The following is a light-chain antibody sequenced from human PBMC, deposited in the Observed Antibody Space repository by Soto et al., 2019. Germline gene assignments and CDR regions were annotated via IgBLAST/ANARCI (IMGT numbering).Light chain of an antibody. Sequence: QSVLTQPASVSGSPRQSITISCTGTSSDVGGYNYVSWYQQHPGKAPKLMIYEVSNRPSGVSNRFSGSKSGNTASLTISGLQAEDEADYYCTSYTSSSTDADVVFGGGTKLTVL. V-gene: IGLV2-14*01. CDR2: EVS. CDR3: TSYTSSSTDADVV. J-gene: IGLJ2*01. CDR1: SSDVGGYNY.